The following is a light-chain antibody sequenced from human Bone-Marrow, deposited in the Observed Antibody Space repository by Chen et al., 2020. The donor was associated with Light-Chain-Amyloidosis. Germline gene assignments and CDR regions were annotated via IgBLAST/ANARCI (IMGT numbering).Light chain of an antibody. CDR1: QSVSTY. CDR3: QHRFNWPLS. J-gene: IGKJ4*01. CDR2: HSS. Sequence: EIVLTQSPATLSLSPGERATLSCRASQSVSTYLAWYQQKPGQAPRLLIYHSSNRATGIPARFNGRGSGTDFTLTINGLEPEDFAVYYCQHRFNWPLSLGGGTRVDIK. V-gene: IGKV3-11*01.